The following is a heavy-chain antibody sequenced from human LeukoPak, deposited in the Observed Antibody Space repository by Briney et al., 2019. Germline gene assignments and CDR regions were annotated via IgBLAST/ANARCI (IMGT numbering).Heavy chain of an antibody. CDR3: ARGSSGYGDYEVFDY. D-gene: IGHD4-17*01. Sequence: ASETLSLTCTVSGGSISSYYWSWIRQPPGKGLEWIGYIYYSGSTYYNPSLKSRVTISVDTSKNQFSLKLSSVTAADTAVYYCARGSSGYGDYEVFDYWGQGTLVTVSS. CDR1: GGSISSYY. J-gene: IGHJ4*02. CDR2: IYYSGST. V-gene: IGHV4-30-4*08.